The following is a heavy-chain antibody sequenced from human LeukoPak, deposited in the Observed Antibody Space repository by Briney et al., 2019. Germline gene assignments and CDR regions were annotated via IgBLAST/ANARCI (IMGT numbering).Heavy chain of an antibody. CDR2: ITTHGSTT. V-gene: IGHV3-64*02. CDR1: GFTFSSFV. Sequence: GGSLRLSCAASGFTFSSFVMHWVRQAPGERLEFVSAITTHGSTTYYTDSVKGRFTISRDNSNNTLYLQMGSLRAEDTAVYYCARVPVVTGAQAFDIWGQGTMVTVSS. CDR3: ARVPVVTGAQAFDI. D-gene: IGHD5-18*01. J-gene: IGHJ3*02.